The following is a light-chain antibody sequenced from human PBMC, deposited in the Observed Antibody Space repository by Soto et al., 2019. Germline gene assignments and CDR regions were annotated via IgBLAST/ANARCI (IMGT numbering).Light chain of an antibody. CDR3: QQYGSSGT. V-gene: IGKV3-20*01. CDR2: GAS. Sequence: EIVLTQSPGTLSLSRVERATLSFRASQSVSNNYLAWYQQKPGQAPRLLIYGASNRATGIPDRFSGSGSGTDFTLTISRLEPEDFAVYYCQQYGSSGTFGQGTKVDI. CDR1: QSVSNNY. J-gene: IGKJ1*01.